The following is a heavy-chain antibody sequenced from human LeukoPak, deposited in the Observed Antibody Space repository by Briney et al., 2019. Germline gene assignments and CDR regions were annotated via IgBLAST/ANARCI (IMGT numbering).Heavy chain of an antibody. J-gene: IGHJ4*02. CDR2: INPNSGGT. CDR3: ARVPSRGDYALDY. V-gene: IGHV1-2*06. CDR1: GYTFTGYY. D-gene: IGHD4-17*01. Sequence: GASVKVSCKASGYTFTGYYMHWVRQAPGQGLEWMGRINPNSGGTNYAQKFQGRVTMTRDTSISTAHMELSRLRSDDTAVYYCARVPSRGDYALDYWGQGTLVTVSS.